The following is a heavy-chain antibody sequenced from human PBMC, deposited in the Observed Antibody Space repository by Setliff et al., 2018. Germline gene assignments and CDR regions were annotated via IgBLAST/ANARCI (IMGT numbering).Heavy chain of an antibody. V-gene: IGHV1-69*13. CDR2: IIPIFGTT. Sequence: SVKVSCKASGGAFSNYGITWVRQAPGQGLEWMGGIIPIFGTTTYAQKFLGRVTITADESTSTAYMELSSLRSEDTAVYYCARDQDYYDSSGYSHYYYYMDVWGKGTTVTVSS. J-gene: IGHJ6*03. CDR3: ARDQDYYDSSGYSHYYYYMDV. D-gene: IGHD3-22*01. CDR1: GGAFSNYG.